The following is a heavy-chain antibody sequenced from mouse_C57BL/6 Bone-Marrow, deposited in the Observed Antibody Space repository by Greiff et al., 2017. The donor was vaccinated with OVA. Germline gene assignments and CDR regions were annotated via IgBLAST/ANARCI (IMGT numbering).Heavy chain of an antibody. CDR2: INPYNGGT. Sequence: VQLQQSGPVLVKPGASVKMSCKASGYTFTDYYMNWVKQSHGKSLEWIGVINPYNGGTSYNQKFKGKATLTVDKSSSTAYMELNSLTSEDSAVYYCARPGNYVGFAYWGQGTLVTVSA. V-gene: IGHV1-19*01. CDR3: ARPGNYVGFAY. D-gene: IGHD2-1*01. J-gene: IGHJ3*01. CDR1: GYTFTDYY.